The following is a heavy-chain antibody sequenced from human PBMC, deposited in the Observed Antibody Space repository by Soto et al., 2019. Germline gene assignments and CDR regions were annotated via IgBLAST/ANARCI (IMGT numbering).Heavy chain of an antibody. D-gene: IGHD2-2*01. CDR2: IYTSGST. Sequence: SESLPLTCTVSGGSISSLYWNGIRQLAGKGLEWLGRIYTSGSTNYNPSLKRRVTMSVDTSKNQFSLKLSPVTAADTAVYYCARPCSITRCSAYPSYYRMDVWGQGTTVT. CDR1: GGSISSLY. J-gene: IGHJ6*02. V-gene: IGHV4-4*07. CDR3: ARPCSITRCSAYPSYYRMDV.